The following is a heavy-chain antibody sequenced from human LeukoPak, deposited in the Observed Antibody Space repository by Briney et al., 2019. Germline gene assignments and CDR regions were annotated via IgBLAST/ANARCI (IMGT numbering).Heavy chain of an antibody. V-gene: IGHV3-7*01. CDR1: GFTFSSYW. CDR2: IKRDGNEK. D-gene: IGHD3-10*01. Sequence: GGSLRLSCAASGFTFSSYWMNWVRQAPGKGLEWVTNIKRDGNEKNYVESVKGRFSICRDNAKNSLYLQMDSLRAEDTAVYYCAKEGAYPIITYDSWGQGALVTVSS. CDR3: AKEGAYPIITYDS. J-gene: IGHJ5*01.